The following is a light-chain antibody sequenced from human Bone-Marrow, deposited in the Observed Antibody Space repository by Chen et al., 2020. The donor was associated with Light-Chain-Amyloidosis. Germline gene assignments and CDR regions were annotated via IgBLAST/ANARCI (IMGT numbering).Light chain of an antibody. CDR2: DDS. Sequence: SYVLTQPSSVSVAPGQTATIACGGNNIGSTSVHWYQQTPGQAPLLVVYDDSDRPSGIPERFSGSTSGNTATLTISRVEAGDEADYYCQVWGRGSDRPVFGGGTKLTVL. V-gene: IGLV3-21*02. CDR1: NIGSTS. J-gene: IGLJ3*02. CDR3: QVWGRGSDRPV.